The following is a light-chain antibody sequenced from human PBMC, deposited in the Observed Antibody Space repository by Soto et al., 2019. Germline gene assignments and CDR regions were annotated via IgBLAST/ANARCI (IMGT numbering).Light chain of an antibody. Sequence: QSVLAQPPSASGSPGHSVTISCTGTSSDVGGYNYVSWYRQHPGKAPKLMIYEVSKRPSGVPDRFSGSKSGNTASLTVSGLQAEDEADYYCSSYAGGNSFFGTGTKVTVL. CDR3: SSYAGGNSF. CDR2: EVS. J-gene: IGLJ1*01. V-gene: IGLV2-8*01. CDR1: SSDVGGYNY.